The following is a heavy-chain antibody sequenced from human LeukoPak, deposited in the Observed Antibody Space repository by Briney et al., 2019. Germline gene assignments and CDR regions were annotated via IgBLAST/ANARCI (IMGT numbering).Heavy chain of an antibody. CDR1: GGSISSSSYY. J-gene: IGHJ5*02. Sequence: SETLSLTCTVSGGSISSSSYYWGWIRQPAGKGLEWIGRIYTSGSTNYNPSLKSRVTMSVDTSKNQFSLKLSSVTAADTAVYYCARAAPAYSSSWYWFDPWGQGTLVTVSS. V-gene: IGHV4-61*02. D-gene: IGHD6-13*01. CDR3: ARAAPAYSSSWYWFDP. CDR2: IYTSGST.